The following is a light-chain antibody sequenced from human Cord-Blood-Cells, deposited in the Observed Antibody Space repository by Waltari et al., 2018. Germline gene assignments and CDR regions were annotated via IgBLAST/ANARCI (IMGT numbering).Light chain of an antibody. CDR1: SSDVGRYNL. J-gene: IGLJ2*01. V-gene: IGLV2-23*01. CDR3: CSYAGSSTLV. CDR2: EGS. Sequence: QSALTQPASVSGSPGQSITISCTGTSSDVGRYNLVSWYQQHPGKAPNLMIYEGSKRPSGVSNRFSGSKSGNTASLTISGLQAEDEADYYCCSYAGSSTLVFGGGTNLTVL.